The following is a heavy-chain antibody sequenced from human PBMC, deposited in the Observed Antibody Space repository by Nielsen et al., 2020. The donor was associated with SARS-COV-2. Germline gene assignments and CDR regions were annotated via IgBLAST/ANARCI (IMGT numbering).Heavy chain of an antibody. D-gene: IGHD1-26*01. V-gene: IGHV3-23*01. CDR2: IGTNCDKT. Sequence: GEYLKIYCAASGFSFRSYALNWVRQAPGKGLEWDSSIGTNCDKTFYADSVKGRFTISRDNSKNTLYLQLHSLRAEDTAVFYCAKISGSQRHYFDFWGQGALVTVSS. CDR3: AKISGSQRHYFDF. CDR1: GFSFRSYA. J-gene: IGHJ4*02.